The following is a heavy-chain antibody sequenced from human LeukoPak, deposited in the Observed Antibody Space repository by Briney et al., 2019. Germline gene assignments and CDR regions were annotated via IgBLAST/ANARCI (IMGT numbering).Heavy chain of an antibody. CDR1: GFTFSRYA. V-gene: IGHV3-64*01. CDR3: ARSWIPVIGSLLACDQ. J-gene: IGHJ4*02. D-gene: IGHD2-21*01. Sequence: PGGSLRLSCAASGFTFSRYAMHWVRQAPGKGLEYVSAISANGGTTYYANSVKDRFTISRDNSKNTLYLQMGSLRADDMAVYYCARSWIPVIGSLLACDQWGQRILVTVPS. CDR2: ISANGGTT.